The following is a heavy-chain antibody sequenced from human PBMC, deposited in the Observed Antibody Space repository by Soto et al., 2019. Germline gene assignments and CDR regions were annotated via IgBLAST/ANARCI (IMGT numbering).Heavy chain of an antibody. J-gene: IGHJ4*02. CDR2: VTGNGGST. CDR3: AKTVDILTGYYDY. D-gene: IGHD3-9*01. V-gene: IGHV3-23*01. CDR1: GFTFGNYP. Sequence: ESGGGLVQPGGSLRLSCAASGFTFGNYPMSWVRQAPGKGLEWVSTVTGNGGSTYYADSVKGRFTISRDNSKNTLFLQMNSLRAEDTAVYYCAKTVDILTGYYDYWGQGTLVTVSS.